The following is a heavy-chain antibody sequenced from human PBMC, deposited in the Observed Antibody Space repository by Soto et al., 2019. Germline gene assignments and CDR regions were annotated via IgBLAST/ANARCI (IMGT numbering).Heavy chain of an antibody. J-gene: IGHJ1*01. D-gene: IGHD2-15*01. CDR1: GYIFTDYW. CDR2: IYPGDSDT. Sequence: GESLKISCKGSGYIFTDYWIAWVRQMPGKAPEWMGIIYPGDSDTRYSPSFKGQVTISADKSINTAYLQWSSLKASDTAMYYCTSLSPPVDARPSWGQGTLVTVSS. V-gene: IGHV5-51*01. CDR3: TSLSPPVDARPS.